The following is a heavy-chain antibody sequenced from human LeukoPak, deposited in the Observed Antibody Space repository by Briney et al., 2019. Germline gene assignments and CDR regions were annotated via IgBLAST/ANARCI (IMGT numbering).Heavy chain of an antibody. J-gene: IGHJ4*02. CDR3: ARLNETTVTTLFDY. CDR2: IYYSGST. D-gene: IGHD4-17*01. CDR1: GGSISSSSYY. V-gene: IGHV4-39*01. Sequence: PSETLSLTCTVSGGSISSSSYYWGWIRQPPGKGLEWIGSIYYSGSTYYNPSLKSRVTISVDTSKNQFSLKLSSVTAADTAVYYCARLNETTVTTLFDYWGQGTLVTVSS.